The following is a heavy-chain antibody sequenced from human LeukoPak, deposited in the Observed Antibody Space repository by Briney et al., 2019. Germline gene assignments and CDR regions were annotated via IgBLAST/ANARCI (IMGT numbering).Heavy chain of an antibody. J-gene: IGHJ4*02. Sequence: PGGSLRLSCAASGFTFGDYGRSWVRQVPGKGLEWVSGINRNVGTINYADSVKGRFTISRDSAKNSLYLQMNSLRAEDTALYHCARERSTSNWYGTPDFDYWGQGTLVTVSS. V-gene: IGHV3-20*01. CDR3: ARERSTSNWYGTPDFDY. CDR1: GFTFGDYG. CDR2: INRNVGTI. D-gene: IGHD6-13*01.